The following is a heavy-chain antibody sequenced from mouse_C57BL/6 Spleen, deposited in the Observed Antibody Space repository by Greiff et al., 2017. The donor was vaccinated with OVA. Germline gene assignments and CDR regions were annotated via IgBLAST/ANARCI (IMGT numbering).Heavy chain of an antibody. Sequence: VQLVESGAELVRPGTSVKVSCKASGYAFTNYLIEWVKQRPGQGLEWIGVINPGSGGTNYNEKFKGKATLTADKSSSTAYMQLSSLTSEDSAVYFCARGGSSYEDYWGQGTTLTVSS. V-gene: IGHV1-54*01. J-gene: IGHJ2*01. CDR3: ARGGSSYEDY. CDR2: INPGSGGT. CDR1: GYAFTNYL. D-gene: IGHD1-1*01.